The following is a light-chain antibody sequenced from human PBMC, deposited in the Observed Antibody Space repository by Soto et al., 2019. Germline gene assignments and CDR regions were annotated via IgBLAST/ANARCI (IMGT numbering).Light chain of an antibody. CDR3: GSYTSTDTPFV. CDR2: EVN. J-gene: IGLJ1*01. V-gene: IGLV2-14*01. CDR1: STDVGGYNY. Sequence: QSVLAQPSPVSGSPGQSITISCTGTSTDVGGYNYVSWYQHHPGKGPKLIIYEVNNRPSGVSDRFSGSKSGNKASLTISNLEAEDESDYYCGSYTSTDTPFVFGTGTKVTAL.